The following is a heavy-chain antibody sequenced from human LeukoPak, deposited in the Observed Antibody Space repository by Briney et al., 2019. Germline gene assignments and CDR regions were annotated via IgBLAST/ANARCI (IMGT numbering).Heavy chain of an antibody. D-gene: IGHD6-19*01. J-gene: IGHJ4*02. CDR3: ARDFRQWLYYFDY. V-gene: IGHV1-2*02. CDR2: INPNSGGT. CDR1: GYTFTGYY. Sequence: ASVKVSCKTSGYTFTGYYMHWVRQAPGQGLEWMGWINPNSGGTNYAQKFQGRVTMTRDTSISTAYMEMSRLRSDDTAVYYCARDFRQWLYYFDYWGQGTLVTVSS.